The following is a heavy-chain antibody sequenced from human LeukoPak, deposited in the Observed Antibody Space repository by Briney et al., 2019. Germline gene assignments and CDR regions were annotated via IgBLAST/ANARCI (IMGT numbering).Heavy chain of an antibody. CDR2: IIPIFGKA. D-gene: IGHD6-13*01. CDR3: ARLGIAAAGPFDY. CDR1: GGTFSSYA. V-gene: IGHV1-69*13. Sequence: SVKVSCKASGGTFSSYAISWVRQAPGQGLEWMGGIIPIFGKANYAQKFQGRVTITADESTSTAYMELSSLRSEDTAVYYCARLGIAAAGPFDYWGQGTLVTVSS. J-gene: IGHJ4*02.